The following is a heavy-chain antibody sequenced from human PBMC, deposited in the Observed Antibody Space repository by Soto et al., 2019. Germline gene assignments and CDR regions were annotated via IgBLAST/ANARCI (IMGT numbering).Heavy chain of an antibody. D-gene: IGHD6-13*01. J-gene: IGHJ4*02. CDR1: GFTFSSYS. CDR2: ISSSSSYI. V-gene: IGHV3-21*01. Sequence: EVQLVESGGGLVKPGGSLRLSCAASGFTFSSYSMNWVRQAPGKGLEWVSSISSSSSYIYYADSVKGRFTISRDNAKNSLYLQMNSLRAADTAVYHCARSASASTNDYWGQGTLVTVSS. CDR3: ARSASASTNDY.